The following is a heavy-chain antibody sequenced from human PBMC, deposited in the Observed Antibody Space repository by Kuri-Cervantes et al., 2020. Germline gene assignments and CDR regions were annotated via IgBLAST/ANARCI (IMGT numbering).Heavy chain of an antibody. Sequence: ESLKISCAGSGFSFSKAVMTWVRQAPGKGLEWIGYIYYSGSTNYNPSLKSRVTISVDTSKNQFSLKLSSVTAADTAVYYCARGGGSYYYYYMDVWGKGTTVTVSS. CDR3: ARGGGSYYYYYMDV. CDR2: IYYSGST. J-gene: IGHJ6*03. CDR1: GFSFSKAV. V-gene: IGHV4-59*01. D-gene: IGHD1-26*01.